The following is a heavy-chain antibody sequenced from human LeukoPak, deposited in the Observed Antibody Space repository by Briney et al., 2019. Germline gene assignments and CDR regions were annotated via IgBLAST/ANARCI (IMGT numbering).Heavy chain of an antibody. Sequence: SVKVSCKASGGTFSSYAISWVRQAPGQGLEWMGRIIPILGIANYAQKFQGRVTITADKPTSTAYMELSSLRSEDTAVYYCARDTGVAAPYYYYYYGMDVWGQGTTVTVSS. V-gene: IGHV1-69*04. CDR2: IIPILGIA. CDR3: ARDTGVAAPYYYYYYGMDV. J-gene: IGHJ6*02. D-gene: IGHD3-3*01. CDR1: GGTFSSYA.